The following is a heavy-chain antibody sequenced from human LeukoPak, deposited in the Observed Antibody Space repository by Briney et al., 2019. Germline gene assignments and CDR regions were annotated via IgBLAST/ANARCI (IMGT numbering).Heavy chain of an antibody. V-gene: IGHV1-18*01. J-gene: IGHJ4*02. CDR2: ISAYNGNT. CDR3: ARFDPGVHPGDY. D-gene: IGHD3-10*01. CDR1: GYTFTSYG. Sequence: ASVKVSCKASGYTFTSYGISWVRQAPGQGLEWMGWISAYNGNTNYAQKLQGRVTITADESTTTAYMELSSLRSDDTAVYYCARFDPGVHPGDYWGQGTLVTVSS.